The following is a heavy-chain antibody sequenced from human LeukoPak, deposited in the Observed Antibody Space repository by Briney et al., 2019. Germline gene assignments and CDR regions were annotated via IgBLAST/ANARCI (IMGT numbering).Heavy chain of an antibody. CDR1: GFTFDDYA. Sequence: TGGSLRLSCAASGFTFDDYAMHWVRQAPGKGLEWVSGISWNSGSIGYADSVKGRFTISRDNAKNSLYLQMNSLRAEDTALYYCAKARGYYKYSYGYIPWFDPWGQGTLVTVSS. CDR3: AKARGYYKYSYGYIPWFDP. V-gene: IGHV3-9*01. CDR2: ISWNSGSI. J-gene: IGHJ5*02. D-gene: IGHD5-18*01.